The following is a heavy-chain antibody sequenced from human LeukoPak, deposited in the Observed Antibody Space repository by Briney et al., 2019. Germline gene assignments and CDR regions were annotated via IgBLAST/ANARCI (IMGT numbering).Heavy chain of an antibody. J-gene: IGHJ4*02. Sequence: PSETLSLTCTVSGGSISSGSYYWSWIRQPAGEGLEWIGRIYTSGSTNYNPSLKSRVTISVDTSKNQFSLKLSSVTAADTAVYYCARVDAGIVAGLAFDYWGQGTLVTVSS. CDR3: ARVDAGIVAGLAFDY. CDR2: IYTSGST. CDR1: GGSISSGSYY. V-gene: IGHV4-61*02. D-gene: IGHD2-15*01.